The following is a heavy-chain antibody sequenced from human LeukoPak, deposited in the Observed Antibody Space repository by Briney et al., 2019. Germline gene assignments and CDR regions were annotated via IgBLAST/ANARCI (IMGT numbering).Heavy chain of an antibody. J-gene: IGHJ4*02. CDR1: GGSISSSSYY. Sequence: SETLSLTCTVSGGSISSSSYYWGWIRQPPGKGLEWIGRIYTSGSTNYNPSLKSRVTISVDTSKNQFSLKLSSVTAADTAVYYCARTLRYFEYFDYWGQGTLVTVSS. D-gene: IGHD3-9*01. CDR2: IYTSGST. CDR3: ARTLRYFEYFDY. V-gene: IGHV4-39*07.